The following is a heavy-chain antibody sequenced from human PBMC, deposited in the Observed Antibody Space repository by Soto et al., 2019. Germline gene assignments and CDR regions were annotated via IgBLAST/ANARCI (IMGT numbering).Heavy chain of an antibody. J-gene: IGHJ4*02. CDR3: AADTSRGVGY. D-gene: IGHD3-16*01. Sequence: ASVKVSCKASGYTFTGYYMHWVRQAPGQGLEWMGWINPNSGGTNYAQKFQERVTITRDMSTSTAYMELSSLRSEDTAVYYCAADTSRGVGYWGQGTLVTVSS. CDR2: INPNSGGT. V-gene: IGHV1-2*02. CDR1: GYTFTGYY.